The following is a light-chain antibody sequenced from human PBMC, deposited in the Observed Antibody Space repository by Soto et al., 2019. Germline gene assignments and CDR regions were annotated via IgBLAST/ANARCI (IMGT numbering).Light chain of an antibody. CDR1: SSNIGAGYD. Sequence: QLVLTQPPSVSGAPGQRVTISCTGSSSNIGAGYDVHWYQQLPGTAPKLLIYGNNNRPSGVPDRISGSKSGTSASLAITGLQAEDEADYYCQSYDSSLSVCVFGGGTKLTVL. V-gene: IGLV1-40*01. CDR3: QSYDSSLSVCV. J-gene: IGLJ2*01. CDR2: GNN.